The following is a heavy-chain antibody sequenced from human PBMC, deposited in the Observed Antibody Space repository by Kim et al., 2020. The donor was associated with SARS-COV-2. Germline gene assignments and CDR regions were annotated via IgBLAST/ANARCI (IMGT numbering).Heavy chain of an antibody. CDR2: IYYSGST. V-gene: IGHV4-39*01. CDR1: GGSISSSSYY. Sequence: SETLSLTCTVSGGSISSSSYYWGWIRQPPGKGLEWIGSIYYSGSTYYNPSLKSRVTISVDTSKNQFSLKLSSVTAADTAVYYCAGWRCGELLSQWGRYFDYWGQGTLVTVSS. CDR3: AGWRCGELLSQWGRYFDY. J-gene: IGHJ4*02. D-gene: IGHD3-10*01.